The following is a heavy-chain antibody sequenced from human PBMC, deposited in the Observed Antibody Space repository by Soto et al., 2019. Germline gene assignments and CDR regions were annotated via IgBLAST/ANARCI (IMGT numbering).Heavy chain of an antibody. V-gene: IGHV1-18*01. J-gene: IGHJ3*02. D-gene: IGHD2-15*01. CDR2: ISAYNGNT. Sequence: ASVKVSCKASGYTFTSYGISWMRQAPGQGLEWMGWISAYNGNTNYAQKLQGRVTMTTDTSTSTAYMELRSLRSDDTAVYYCARDRAVCSGGSCYFSDAFDIWGQGTMVTVSS. CDR1: GYTFTSYG. CDR3: ARDRAVCSGGSCYFSDAFDI.